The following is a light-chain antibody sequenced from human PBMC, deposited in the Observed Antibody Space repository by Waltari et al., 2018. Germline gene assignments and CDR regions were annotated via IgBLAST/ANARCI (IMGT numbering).Light chain of an antibody. Sequence: YELTQPPSVSVSPGQTARITCSGHELPRKYAYWFQPKSGQAPRLVIYEDTKRPSGIPGRLSGASSGTVATLTITGAQVDDEADYYCYSSDSTGLRVFGGGTTVVVL. J-gene: IGLJ1*01. CDR3: YSSDSTGLRV. V-gene: IGLV3-10*01. CDR1: ELPRKY. CDR2: EDT.